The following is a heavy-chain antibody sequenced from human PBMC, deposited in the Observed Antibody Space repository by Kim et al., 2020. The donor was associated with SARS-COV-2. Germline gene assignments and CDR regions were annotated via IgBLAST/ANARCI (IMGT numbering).Heavy chain of an antibody. CDR3: ARDGETWIQLWFPYYYYYYGMDV. CDR2: INPSGGST. CDR1: GYTFTSYY. J-gene: IGHJ6*02. D-gene: IGHD5-18*01. V-gene: IGHV1-46*01. Sequence: ASVKVSCKASGYTFTSYYMHWVRQAPGQGLEWMGIINPSGGSTSYAQKFQGRVTMTRDTSTSTVYMELSSLRSEDTAVYYCARDGETWIQLWFPYYYYYYGMDVWGQGTTVTVSS.